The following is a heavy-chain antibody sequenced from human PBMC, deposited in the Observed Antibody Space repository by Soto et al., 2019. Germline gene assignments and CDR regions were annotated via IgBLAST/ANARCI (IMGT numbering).Heavy chain of an antibody. V-gene: IGHV1-2*02. CDR1: GYTFTNYY. D-gene: IGHD3-10*01. CDR2: MNPRSGGT. Sequence: ASVKVSCKASGYTFTNYYMHWVRQAPGQGLEWMGWMNPRSGGTKYAQAFQDRVTMTRDASISTAYMEVTSLRHGDTAAYFCARSDDRNHYPPELWGPGTLV. CDR3: ARSDDRNHYPPEL. J-gene: IGHJ2*01.